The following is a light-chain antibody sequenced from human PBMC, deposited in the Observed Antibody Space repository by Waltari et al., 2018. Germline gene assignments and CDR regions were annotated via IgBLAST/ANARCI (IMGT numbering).Light chain of an antibody. Sequence: DIQMTQSPSTLSASVGDRVTITCRPSQSIRSNLAWYQQKPGRAPKLLIYKAFTLESGVPSRFSGSGSGTEFTLTISSLQPDDFAIYYCQQYNFYSLTFGQGTKVDI. V-gene: IGKV1-5*03. CDR3: QQYNFYSLT. CDR1: QSIRSN. CDR2: KAF. J-gene: IGKJ1*01.